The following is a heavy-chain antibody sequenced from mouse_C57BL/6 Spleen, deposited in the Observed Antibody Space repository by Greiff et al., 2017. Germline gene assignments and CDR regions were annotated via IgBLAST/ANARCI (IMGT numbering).Heavy chain of an antibody. CDR2: ISDGGSYT. CDR1: GFTFSSYA. Sequence: DVMLVESGGGLVKPGGSLKLSCAASGFTFSSYAMSWVRQTPEKRLEWVATISDGGSYTYYPDNVKGRFTISRDNAKNNLYLQMSHLKSEDTAMYYCAREGLDYAMDYWGQGTSVTVSS. V-gene: IGHV5-4*01. J-gene: IGHJ4*01. D-gene: IGHD2-4*01. CDR3: AREGLDYAMDY.